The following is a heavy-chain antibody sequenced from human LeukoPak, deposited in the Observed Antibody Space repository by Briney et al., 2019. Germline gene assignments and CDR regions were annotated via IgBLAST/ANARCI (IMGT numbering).Heavy chain of an antibody. CDR1: GGTFSSYA. CDR3: ARVVVAGDIWWFDP. J-gene: IGHJ5*02. Sequence: SVKVSCKASGGTFSSYAISWVRQAPGQGLEWMGGIIPIFGTANYAQKFQGRVTITTDESTSTAYMELSRLRSEDTAVYYSARVVVAGDIWWFDPCGQGTLVTVPS. V-gene: IGHV1-69*05. CDR2: IIPIFGTA. D-gene: IGHD6-19*01.